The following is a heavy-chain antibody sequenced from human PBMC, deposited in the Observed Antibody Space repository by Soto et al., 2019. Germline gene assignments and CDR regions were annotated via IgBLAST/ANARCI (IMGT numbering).Heavy chain of an antibody. Sequence: PSETLSLTCAVSGYSISSGYYWGWIRQPPGKGLEWIGSIYHSGRTYYNPSLKSRLTISLDTSKNQFSLKLTSVTAADTALYFCAKQEGGSGIRWFDPWGQGTLVTVSS. CDR1: GYSISSGYY. J-gene: IGHJ5*02. CDR2: IYHSGRT. CDR3: AKQEGGSGIRWFDP. V-gene: IGHV4-38-2*01. D-gene: IGHD3-10*01.